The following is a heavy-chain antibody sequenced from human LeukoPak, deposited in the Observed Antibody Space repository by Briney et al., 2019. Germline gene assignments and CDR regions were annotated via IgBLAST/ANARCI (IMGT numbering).Heavy chain of an antibody. Sequence: PSETPSLTCTVSGGSVNSHYWSWIRQPPGKGLELIGFIYYTGSASNNPSLKSRVTISVDTSKNQFSLKLNSVTAADTAVYYCASILYGGNSMDVWGQGTTVTVSS. J-gene: IGHJ6*02. CDR2: IYYTGSA. CDR3: ASILYGGNSMDV. D-gene: IGHD4-23*01. V-gene: IGHV4-59*02. CDR1: GGSVNSHY.